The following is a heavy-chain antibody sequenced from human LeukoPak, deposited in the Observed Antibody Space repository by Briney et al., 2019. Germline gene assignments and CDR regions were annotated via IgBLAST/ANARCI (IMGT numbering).Heavy chain of an antibody. CDR3: ARDNYDSSGYRSFDI. Sequence: KPSETLSLTCTVSGGSISSYYWSWIRQPPGKGLEWIGYIYYSGSTNYNPSLKSRVTISVDTSKNQFSLKLSSVTAADTAVYYCARDNYDSSGYRSFDIWGQGTMVTVSS. CDR1: GGSISSYY. D-gene: IGHD3-22*01. J-gene: IGHJ3*02. V-gene: IGHV4-59*12. CDR2: IYYSGST.